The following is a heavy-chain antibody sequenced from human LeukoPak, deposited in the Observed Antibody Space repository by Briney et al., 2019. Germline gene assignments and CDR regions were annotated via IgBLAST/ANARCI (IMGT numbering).Heavy chain of an antibody. Sequence: GRSLRLSCAASGFTFSSYAMHWVRQAPGKGLEWVAVISYDGSNKFHADSVKGRFTISRDNSKNTLYLQMNSLRAEDSAVYYCAREGPGIAAAGDHPSMDVWGQGTTVTVSS. CDR1: GFTFSSYA. V-gene: IGHV3-30-3*01. CDR2: ISYDGSNK. CDR3: AREGPGIAAAGDHPSMDV. D-gene: IGHD6-13*01. J-gene: IGHJ6*02.